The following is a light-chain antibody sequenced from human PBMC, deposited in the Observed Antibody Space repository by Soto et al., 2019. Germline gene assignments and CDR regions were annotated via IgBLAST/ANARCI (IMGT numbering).Light chain of an antibody. CDR2: TNN. J-gene: IGLJ1*01. CDR1: SSNIGSNA. V-gene: IGLV1-44*01. CDR3: AAWDDSLNGYV. Sequence: QSVLTQPPSASGTPGQRVTISCSGSSSNIGSNAVNWYQQLPGTAPKLLIYTNNQRPSEVPDRFSGSKSGTSASLAISGLQSEDEADYYCAAWDDSLNGYVFATGTKVTVL.